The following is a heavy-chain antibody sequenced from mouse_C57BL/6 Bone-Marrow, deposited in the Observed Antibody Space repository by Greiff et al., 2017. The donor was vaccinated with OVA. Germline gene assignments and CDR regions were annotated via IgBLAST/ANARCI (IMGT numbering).Heavy chain of an antibody. CDR2: ILPRSGSN. Sequence: VQLQQSGAELMKPGASVRLSCKATGYTFTGYWIGWVQQRPGHGLEWIGEILPRSGSNTYNENFKVKATFTADTSSNTAYMQLSRLTTEDSAIYYCARWDLEEAYWGQGTLVTVSA. J-gene: IGHJ3*01. CDR3: ARWDLEEAY. CDR1: GYTFTGYW. V-gene: IGHV1-9*01. D-gene: IGHD4-1*01.